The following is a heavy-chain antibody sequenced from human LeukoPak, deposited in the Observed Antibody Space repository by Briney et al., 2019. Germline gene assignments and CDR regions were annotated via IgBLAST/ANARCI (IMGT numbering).Heavy chain of an antibody. J-gene: IGHJ4*02. Sequence: SETLSLTCTVSGGSISSSSYYWGWIRQPPGKGLEWIGSIYYSGSTYYNPSLKSRVTISVDTSKNQLSLKLSSVTAADTAVYYCASAADSSGYYYVGYFDYWGQGTLVTVSS. D-gene: IGHD3-22*01. CDR3: ASAADSSGYYYVGYFDY. V-gene: IGHV4-39*01. CDR1: GGSISSSSYY. CDR2: IYYSGST.